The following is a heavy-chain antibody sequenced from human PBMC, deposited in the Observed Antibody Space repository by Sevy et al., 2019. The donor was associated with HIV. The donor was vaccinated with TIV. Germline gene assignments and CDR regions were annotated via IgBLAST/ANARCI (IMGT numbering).Heavy chain of an antibody. J-gene: IGHJ6*02. CDR1: GGSFSDYY. CDR2: INPAKNT. CDR3: ARAPLLGGMDV. D-gene: IGHD1-26*01. V-gene: IGHV4-34*01. Sequence: SETLSLTCAVYGGSFSDYYWIWIRQPPGKGLEWIGEINPAKNTNNNAPLKSRVTISVDTSKNQFSLKLSSVTAADTAVYYCARAPLLGGMDVWGQGTTVTVSS.